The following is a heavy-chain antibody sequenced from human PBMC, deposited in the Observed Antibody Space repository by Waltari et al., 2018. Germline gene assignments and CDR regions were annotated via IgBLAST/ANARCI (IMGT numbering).Heavy chain of an antibody. D-gene: IGHD3-9*01. CDR2: INHSGST. Sequence: QVQLQQWGAGLLKPSETLSLTCAVYGGSFSGYYWSWIRQPPGKVLEWIGEINHSGSTNYNPSLKSRVTISVDTSKNQFSLKLSSVTAADTAVYYCARGDYDILTGYQYYFDYWGQGTLVTVSS. J-gene: IGHJ4*02. V-gene: IGHV4-34*01. CDR3: ARGDYDILTGYQYYFDY. CDR1: GGSFSGYY.